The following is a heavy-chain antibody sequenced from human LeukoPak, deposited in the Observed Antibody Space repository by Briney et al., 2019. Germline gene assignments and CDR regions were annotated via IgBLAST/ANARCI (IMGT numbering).Heavy chain of an antibody. V-gene: IGHV3-7*01. CDR1: GFTFSSYW. J-gene: IGHJ4*02. Sequence: GGSLRLSCAASGFTFSSYWMSWVRQAPGKGLEWVANIKQDGSEKYYVDSVKGRFTISRDNAKNSLYLQMNSLRAEDTAVYYCARDRVPFEVITMIAKRGRYFDYWGQGTLVTVSS. D-gene: IGHD3-22*01. CDR3: ARDRVPFEVITMIAKRGRYFDY. CDR2: IKQDGSEK.